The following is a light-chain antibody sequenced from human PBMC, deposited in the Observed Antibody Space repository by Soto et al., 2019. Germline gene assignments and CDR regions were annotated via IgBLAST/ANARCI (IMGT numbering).Light chain of an antibody. CDR2: GAS. CDR1: QSVSSSY. V-gene: IGKV3-20*01. Sequence: EIVLTQSPATLSLSPGERATLSCRASQSVSSSYLAWYQQKPGQAPRLLIHGASSRATGIPDRISGSGSGTDFTLTISRLEPGDFAVYYCQQYGSSPITFGQGTRLEIK. J-gene: IGKJ5*01. CDR3: QQYGSSPIT.